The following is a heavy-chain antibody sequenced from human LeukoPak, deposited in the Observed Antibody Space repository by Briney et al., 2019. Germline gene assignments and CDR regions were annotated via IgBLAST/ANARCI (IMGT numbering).Heavy chain of an antibody. D-gene: IGHD3-22*01. V-gene: IGHV1-69*04. CDR2: IIPILGIA. CDR3: ASGDYDSSGYSDY. J-gene: IGHJ4*02. CDR1: GGTFSSYA. Sequence: ASVKVSCKASGGTFSSYAISWVRQAPGQGLEWMGRIIPILGIANYAQKFQGRVTITADKSTSTAYMELSSLRSEDTAVYYCASGDYDSSGYSDYWGLGTLVTVSS.